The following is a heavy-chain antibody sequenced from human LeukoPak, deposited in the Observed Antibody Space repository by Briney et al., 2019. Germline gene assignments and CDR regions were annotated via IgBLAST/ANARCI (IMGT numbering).Heavy chain of an antibody. Sequence: KRSQTLSLTCTVSGGSISSGSYYWSWIRQPAGKGLEWIGRIYTSGSTNYNPSLKSRVTISVDTPKNQFSLKLSSVTAADTAVYYWARDPLGYCSGGSCYTNWFDPWGQGTLVTVSS. D-gene: IGHD2-15*01. CDR2: IYTSGST. CDR1: GGSISSGSYY. V-gene: IGHV4-61*02. CDR3: ARDPLGYCSGGSCYTNWFDP. J-gene: IGHJ5*02.